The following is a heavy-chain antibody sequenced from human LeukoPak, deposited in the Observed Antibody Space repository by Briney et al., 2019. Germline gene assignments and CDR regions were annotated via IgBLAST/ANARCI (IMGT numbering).Heavy chain of an antibody. CDR3: GKDLHDNDGRWEFHP. CDR1: GFSFGTFA. Sequence: GGSLRLSCTASGFSFGTFAMARVRQAPGKGLQWVSGMIGSGTTYYEDSVKGRFTISRDNSETPVYLQMNNLRVEDTARYYCGKDLHDNDGRWEFHPWGEGTLVTVSS. D-gene: IGHD5-24*01. CDR2: MIGSGTT. J-gene: IGHJ5*02. V-gene: IGHV3-23*01.